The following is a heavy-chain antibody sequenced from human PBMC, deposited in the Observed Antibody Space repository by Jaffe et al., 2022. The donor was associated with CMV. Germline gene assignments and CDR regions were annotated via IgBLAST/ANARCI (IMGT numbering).Heavy chain of an antibody. CDR3: ARGYNYGMDC. CDR1: GFTFSSYE. J-gene: IGHJ4*02. V-gene: IGHV3-48*03. CDR2: ISNGGTTI. D-gene: IGHD5-18*01. Sequence: VQLVESGGGLVQPGGSLRLSCAASGFTFSSYEMNWVRQAPGKGLEWLSYISNGGTTIYYANSVKGRFTISRDNARNSLYLQMNSLRAEDTAVYYCARGYNYGMDCWGQGTLVTVSS.